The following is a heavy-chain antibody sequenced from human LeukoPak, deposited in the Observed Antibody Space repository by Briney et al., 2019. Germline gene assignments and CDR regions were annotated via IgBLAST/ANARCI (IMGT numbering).Heavy chain of an antibody. CDR2: INGGGVNT. D-gene: IGHD3-22*01. Sequence: PGGSLRLSCAASGFAFSSYAMSWVRQAPGKGLEWVSTINGGGVNTHYADSVGGRFTISRDNSKNTLYLQMNGLRAEDTALYYCAKSSYYDTSGSYREYYFDYWGQGALVTVSS. V-gene: IGHV3-23*01. CDR1: GFAFSSYA. CDR3: AKSSYYDTSGSYREYYFDY. J-gene: IGHJ4*02.